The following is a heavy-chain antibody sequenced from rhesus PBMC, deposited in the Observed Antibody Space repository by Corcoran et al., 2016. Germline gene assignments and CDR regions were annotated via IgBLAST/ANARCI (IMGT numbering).Heavy chain of an antibody. J-gene: IGHJ5-1*01. Sequence: QLQLQESGPGLVKPSETLSLTCAVSGGSINNNYWSWIRQSPGKGPEGFGRISDSSGSADYTPSLRSRVSISIDTSKNQFSLNLNSVTAADTAVYYCGPDCGGVYCHTFNRFDVWGPGVQVTVSS. V-gene: IGHV4-173*01. CDR1: GGSINNNY. CDR2: ISDSSGSA. D-gene: IGHD2-27*01. CDR3: GPDCGGVYCHTFNRFDV.